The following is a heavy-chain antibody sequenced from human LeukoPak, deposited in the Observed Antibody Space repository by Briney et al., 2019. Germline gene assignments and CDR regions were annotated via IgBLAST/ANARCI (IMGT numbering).Heavy chain of an antibody. J-gene: IGHJ4*02. CDR3: AKNAWYCLDY. Sequence: SETLSPTCTVSGDSISNNIWWSWVRQPPGKGLEWIGEIFHSGSTNYNPSLKSRVTISLDKSKNQVALRVDSLTAADTAVYYCAKNAWYCLDYWGQGTLVTVSS. D-gene: IGHD6-13*01. CDR2: IFHSGST. V-gene: IGHV4-4*02. CDR1: GDSISNNIW.